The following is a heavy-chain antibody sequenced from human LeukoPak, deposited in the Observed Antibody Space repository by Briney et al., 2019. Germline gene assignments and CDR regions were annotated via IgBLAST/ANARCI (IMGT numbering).Heavy chain of an antibody. J-gene: IGHJ5*02. CDR3: ARVAARRIVGNNWFDP. Sequence: SGESLKISCKGSGYSFTSYWIGWVRQMPGKGLEWMGIIYPGDSDTRYSPSFQGQVTISADKSISTAYLQWSSLKASDTAMYYCARVAARRIVGNNWFDPWGQGTLVTVSS. CDR2: IYPGDSDT. V-gene: IGHV5-51*01. CDR1: GYSFTSYW. D-gene: IGHD6-6*01.